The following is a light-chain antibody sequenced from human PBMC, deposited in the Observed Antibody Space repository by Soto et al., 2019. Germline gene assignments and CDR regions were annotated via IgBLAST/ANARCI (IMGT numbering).Light chain of an antibody. V-gene: IGLV3-21*02. CDR3: QVWDSSSDHYV. J-gene: IGLJ1*01. CDR1: NIGTKS. Sequence: SYELTQPPSVSVAPGQTARLTCGGDNIGTKSVHWYQQKLGQAPVLVVYDDSDRPSGIPERFSGSNSGTTATLTISRVEAGDEADYYCQVWDSSSDHYVFGTATKLTVL. CDR2: DDS.